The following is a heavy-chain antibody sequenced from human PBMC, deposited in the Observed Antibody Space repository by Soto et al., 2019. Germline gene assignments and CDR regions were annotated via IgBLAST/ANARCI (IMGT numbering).Heavy chain of an antibody. CDR1: GFTFNTYG. J-gene: IGHJ6*02. CDR2: IWYDGSNK. CDR3: ARADCTGASCYSWPFNYGVDV. Sequence: QVQLVESGGGVVQPGGSLRLSCTTSGFTFNTYGMHWVRQAPGKGLEWVAIIWYDGSNKYYEDSVKGRFTISRDNSRNTPYLQLTTLRAEHTALYYCARADCTGASCYSWPFNYGVDVWGQGTTVTVSS. D-gene: IGHD2-15*01. V-gene: IGHV3-33*08.